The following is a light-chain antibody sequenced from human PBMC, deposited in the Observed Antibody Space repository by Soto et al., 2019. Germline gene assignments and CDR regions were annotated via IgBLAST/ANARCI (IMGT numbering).Light chain of an antibody. V-gene: IGLV2-14*03. J-gene: IGLJ1*01. CDR3: SSYTSTTTPDV. CDR2: DVN. CDR1: SSDIGGYNY. Sequence: QSALTQPASVSGSPGQSITISCTGTSSDIGGYNYVSWYLQHPGKAPELIIYDVNNRPSGVSDRFSGSKSGNTASLTISGLQAEDEADYYCSSYTSTTTPDVFGTGTKVTVL.